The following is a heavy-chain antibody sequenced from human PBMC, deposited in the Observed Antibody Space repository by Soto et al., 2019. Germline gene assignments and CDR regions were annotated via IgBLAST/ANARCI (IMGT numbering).Heavy chain of an antibody. D-gene: IGHD3-3*01. V-gene: IGHV4-39*01. J-gene: IGHJ5*02. CDR3: ASAYHFWSGQTPFDP. CDR1: GGSFSGYD. CDR2: IYFSGST. Sequence: SETLSLTCAVYGGSFSGYDWGWIRQPPGKGLEWIGSIYFSGSTYYNPSLTSRVTISVDTSKDQFSLKLSSVTAADTAVYYCASAYHFWSGQTPFDPWGQGTLLTVYS.